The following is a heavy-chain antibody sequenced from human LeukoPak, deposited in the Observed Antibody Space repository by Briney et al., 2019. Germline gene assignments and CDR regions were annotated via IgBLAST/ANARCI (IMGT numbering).Heavy chain of an antibody. CDR2: IIPIFGAA. D-gene: IGHD6-6*01. V-gene: IGHV1-69*05. CDR3: ASVDIAARGAFDI. Sequence: ASVEVSCKASGGTFSSYAISWVRQAPGQGLKWMGGIIPIFGAANYAQKFQGRVTITTDESTSTAYMELSSLRSEDTAVYYCASVDIAARGAFDIWGQGTMVTVSS. J-gene: IGHJ3*02. CDR1: GGTFSSYA.